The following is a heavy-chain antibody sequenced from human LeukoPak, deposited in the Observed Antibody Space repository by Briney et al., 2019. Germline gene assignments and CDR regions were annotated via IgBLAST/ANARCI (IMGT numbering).Heavy chain of an antibody. J-gene: IGHJ6*02. CDR2: IYLYGTT. CDR1: TGSISSSKW. D-gene: IGHD1/OR15-1a*01. CDR3: ARQKWEQQGRDYYFNGLDV. V-gene: IGHV4-4*02. Sequence: SETLSLTCSVSTGSISSSKWWSWVRQSPVKGLEWIGEIYLYGTTNYNPSFTSRVTMSVDRSRNQFSLKLTSVTAADTAVYYCARQKWEQQGRDYYFNGLDVWGPGTTVIVSS.